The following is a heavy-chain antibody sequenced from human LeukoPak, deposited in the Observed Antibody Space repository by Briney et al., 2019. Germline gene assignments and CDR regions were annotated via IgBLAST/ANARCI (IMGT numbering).Heavy chain of an antibody. J-gene: IGHJ4*02. CDR2: IYYSGST. CDR3: ARHPFSPPYCSSTSCYTPY. CDR1: GGSISSSSYY. Sequence: SETLSLTCTVSGGSISSSSYYWGWIRQPPGKGLEWIGSIYYSGSTYYNPSLKSRVTISVDTSKNQFSLKLSSVTAADTAVYYCARHPFSPPYCSSTSCYTPYWGQGTLVTVSS. D-gene: IGHD2-2*02. V-gene: IGHV4-39*01.